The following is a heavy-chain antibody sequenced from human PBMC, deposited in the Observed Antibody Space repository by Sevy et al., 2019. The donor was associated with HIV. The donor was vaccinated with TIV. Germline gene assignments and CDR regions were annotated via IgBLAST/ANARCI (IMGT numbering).Heavy chain of an antibody. CDR1: GGPISSGAYY. CDR3: ARGAFVAGSFYFAY. CDR2: IFYSGST. D-gene: IGHD6-19*01. V-gene: IGHV4-31*03. Sequence: SETLSLTCTVSGGPISSGAYYWNWFRQHPGKGLEWIGYIFYSGSTYYNPSLKSRLTISIDTSKNQFSLKLSTVSAADTAVYSCARGAFVAGSFYFAYWGQGTLVTVSS. J-gene: IGHJ4*02.